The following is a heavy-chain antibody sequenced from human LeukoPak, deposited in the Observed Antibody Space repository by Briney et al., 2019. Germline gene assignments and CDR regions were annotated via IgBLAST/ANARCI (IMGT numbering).Heavy chain of an antibody. J-gene: IGHJ4*02. D-gene: IGHD4-17*01. V-gene: IGHV3-9*01. Sequence: GGSLRLSCAASGFTFNDYAMHWVRQAPGKGLEWVSGINWNSGSIAYADSVKGRFTISRDNAKNSLYLQMSSLRAEDTAFYYCAKDMGDYRDSDPYYFDYWGPGTLVTVSS. CDR2: INWNSGSI. CDR3: AKDMGDYRDSDPYYFDY. CDR1: GFTFNDYA.